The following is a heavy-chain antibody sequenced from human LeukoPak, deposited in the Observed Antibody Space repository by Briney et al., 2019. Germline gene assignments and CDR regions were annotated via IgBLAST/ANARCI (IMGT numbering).Heavy chain of an antibody. D-gene: IGHD6-13*01. CDR3: ARLGAAAGEFDY. Sequence: ASVKVSCKASGYSFTGYYMHWVRQAPGQGLEWMGWINPSSGGTKYAQNFQGRLTMTRDTSISTAYMELSRLRSDDTAVYYCARLGAAAGEFDYWGQGTLVTVSS. V-gene: IGHV1-2*02. CDR1: GYSFTGYY. CDR2: INPSSGGT. J-gene: IGHJ4*02.